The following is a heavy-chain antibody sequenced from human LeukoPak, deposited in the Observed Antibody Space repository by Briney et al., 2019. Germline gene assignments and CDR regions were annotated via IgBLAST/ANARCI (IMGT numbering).Heavy chain of an antibody. Sequence: PGGSLRLSCAASGFTFSSYAMSWVRQAPGKGLEWVSAISGSGGSTYYADSVKGRFTISRDNSKNTLYLQMNSLRAEDTAVYYCAKHPLIGSGAPLFDYWGQGTLVTVSS. CDR1: GFTFSSYA. D-gene: IGHD3-10*01. V-gene: IGHV3-23*01. J-gene: IGHJ4*02. CDR2: ISGSGGST. CDR3: AKHPLIGSGAPLFDY.